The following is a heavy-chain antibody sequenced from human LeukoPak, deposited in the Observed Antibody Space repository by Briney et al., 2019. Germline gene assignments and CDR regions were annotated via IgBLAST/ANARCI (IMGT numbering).Heavy chain of an antibody. CDR3: ARDLSITIIPIDY. V-gene: IGHV3-21*01. Sequence: NPGGSLRLSCAASGFTFSSYSMNWVRQAPGKGLEWVSSISSSSCYIYYADSVKGRFTISRDNAKNSLYLQMNSLRAEDTAVYYCARDLSITIIPIDYWGQGTLVTVSS. J-gene: IGHJ4*02. CDR1: GFTFSSYS. CDR2: ISSSSCYI. D-gene: IGHD3-3*01.